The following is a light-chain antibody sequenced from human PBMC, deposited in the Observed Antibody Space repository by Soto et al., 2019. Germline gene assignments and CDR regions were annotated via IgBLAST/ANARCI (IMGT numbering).Light chain of an antibody. V-gene: IGLV2-11*01. J-gene: IGLJ1*01. CDR2: DVT. Sequence: QSALTQPRSVSGSPGQSVTISCTGTSSVVGRYDYVSWYQQHPGKAPKLIIYDVTERPAGVPDRFSGSKSGNTASLTISGLQAEDGADYSCCSFAGSFSYVFGGGTKVTVL. CDR3: CSFAGSFSYV. CDR1: SSVVGRYDY.